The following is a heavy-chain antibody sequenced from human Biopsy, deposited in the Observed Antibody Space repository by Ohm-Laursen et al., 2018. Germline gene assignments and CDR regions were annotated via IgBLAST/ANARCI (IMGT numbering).Heavy chain of an antibody. J-gene: IGHJ2*01. CDR1: GDSISTYY. CDR2: VYYTGST. D-gene: IGHD3-22*01. CDR3: ARDRGYYSDRTVPGYFDL. Sequence: GTLSLTWIVSGDSISTYYWSWVRQPPGKGLEWIGYVYYTGSTDYNPSLQSRVTISVDTSKNHFSLRLRSVTPADTAIYYCARDRGYYSDRTVPGYFDLWGRGTLVTVSS. V-gene: IGHV4-59*01.